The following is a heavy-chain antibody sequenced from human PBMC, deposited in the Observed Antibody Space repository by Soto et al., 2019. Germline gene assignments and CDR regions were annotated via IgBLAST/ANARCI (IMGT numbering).Heavy chain of an antibody. D-gene: IGHD1-7*01. CDR1: GFTFSNAG. Sequence: PGGSLRLSCAASGFTFSNAGVNWVRQAPGKGLEWVGRIKSKTDGGTTDYAAPVKGRFTISRDDSKNTLYLQMNSLKTEDTAVYYCTTRGTGTTFATLVIDYWGQGTLVTVSS. V-gene: IGHV3-15*07. CDR2: IKSKTDGGTT. J-gene: IGHJ4*02. CDR3: TTRGTGTTFATLVIDY.